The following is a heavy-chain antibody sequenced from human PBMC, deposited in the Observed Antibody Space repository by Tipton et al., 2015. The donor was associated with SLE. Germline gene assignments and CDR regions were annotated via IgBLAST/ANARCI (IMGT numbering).Heavy chain of an antibody. J-gene: IGHJ4*02. CDR2: IYYSGST. D-gene: IGHD6-13*01. CDR3: ARSAGYGGNWAHFDY. CDR1: GVSISSHY. V-gene: IGHV4-59*11. Sequence: TLSLTCTVSGVSISSHYWTWIRQPPGKGLEWIGYIYYSGSTNYNPSLKSRVTISVDTSKNQFSLKLSSVTAADTAVYYCARSAGYGGNWAHFDYWGQGTLVTVSS.